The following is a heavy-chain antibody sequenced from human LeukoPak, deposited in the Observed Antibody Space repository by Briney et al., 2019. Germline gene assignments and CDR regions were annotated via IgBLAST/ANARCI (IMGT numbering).Heavy chain of an antibody. D-gene: IGHD2-15*01. J-gene: IGHJ5*02. CDR1: GYTFTSYG. CDR3: AREENCSGGSCYGWFDP. Sequence: ASVKVSCKASGYTFTSYGISWVRQAPGQGLEWMGWISAYNGNTNYAQKLQGRVTMITDTSTSTAYMELRSLRSEDTAVYYCAREENCSGGSCYGWFDPWGQGTLVTVSS. CDR2: ISAYNGNT. V-gene: IGHV1-18*01.